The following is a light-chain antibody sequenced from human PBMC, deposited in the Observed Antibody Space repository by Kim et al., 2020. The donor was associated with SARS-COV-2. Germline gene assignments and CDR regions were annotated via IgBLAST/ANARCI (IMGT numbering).Light chain of an antibody. CDR2: QDS. V-gene: IGLV3-1*01. CDR1: KLGDKY. J-gene: IGLJ2*01. CDR3: QAWDSSTVV. Sequence: SYELTQPPSVSVSPGQTASITCSGDKLGDKYACLYQQKPGQSPVLVIYQDSKRPSGIPVRFSGSNPGNTATLTISGTQAMDEADYYCQAWDSSTVVFGGGTQLTVL.